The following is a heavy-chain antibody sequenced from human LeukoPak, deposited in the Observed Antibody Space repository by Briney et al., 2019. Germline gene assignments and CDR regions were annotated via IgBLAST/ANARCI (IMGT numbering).Heavy chain of an antibody. D-gene: IGHD6-19*01. CDR2: IYPGDSDT. CDR1: GYTFTDYW. V-gene: IGHV5-51*01. CDR3: ARQKAVAGIDYMDV. J-gene: IGHJ6*03. Sequence: GESLKISCKGSGYTFTDYWIAWVRQMPGKGLEWMGIIYPGDSDTRYSPSFQGQVTISADKSISTAYLQWSSLKASDTAMYYCARQKAVAGIDYMDVWGKGTTVTVSS.